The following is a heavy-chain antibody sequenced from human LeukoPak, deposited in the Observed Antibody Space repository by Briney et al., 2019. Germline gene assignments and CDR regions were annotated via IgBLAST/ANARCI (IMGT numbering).Heavy chain of an antibody. J-gene: IGHJ4*02. CDR3: ARSGTAAYYFSDY. V-gene: IGHV4-59*08. CDR1: GGSISSYY. D-gene: IGHD1-1*01. Sequence: SETLSLTCTVSGGSISSYYWSWIRQPPGKGLEWIGYIYYSGSTNYNPSLKSRVTISVDTSKNQFSLKLSSVTAADTAVYYCARSGTAAYYFSDYWGQGTLVTVSS. CDR2: IYYSGST.